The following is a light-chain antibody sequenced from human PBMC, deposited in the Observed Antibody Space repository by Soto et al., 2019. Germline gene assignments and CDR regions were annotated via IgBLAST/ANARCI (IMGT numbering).Light chain of an antibody. Sequence: QSVLTQTPSASGTPGQRVTISCSGSSSNIGSKTVNWYQQLPGTAPKLLIYSNNQRPSGVPDRFTGYKSGTSASLAISGLQSADEANYYCAAWNDSLNGVGFGGGTKLTV. CDR2: SNN. CDR1: SSNIGSKT. J-gene: IGLJ2*01. V-gene: IGLV1-44*01. CDR3: AAWNDSLNGVG.